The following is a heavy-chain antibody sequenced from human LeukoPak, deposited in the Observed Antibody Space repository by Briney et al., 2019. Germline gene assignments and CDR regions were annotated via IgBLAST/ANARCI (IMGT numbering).Heavy chain of an antibody. V-gene: IGHV3-7*02. D-gene: IGHD2-15*01. CDR1: GFTFSSYR. Sequence: GGSLRLSCAAYGFTFSSYRMSWVPQAPGKGREWVANIKQDGSEKYYVDFGKGRFTTSRDNAKNSLYLQMNSTRAEATAVYYCARVAKAAYGMDVWGQGTTVTVSS. CDR2: IKQDGSEK. J-gene: IGHJ6*02. CDR3: ARVAKAAYGMDV.